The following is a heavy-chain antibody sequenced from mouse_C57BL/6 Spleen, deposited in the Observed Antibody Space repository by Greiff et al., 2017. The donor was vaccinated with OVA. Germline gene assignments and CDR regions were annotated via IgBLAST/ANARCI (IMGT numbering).Heavy chain of an antibody. CDR3: ARTVYYAMDY. J-gene: IGHJ4*01. Sequence: VQLQQSGPELVKPGASVKISCKASGYSFTGYYMNWVKQSPEKSLEWIGEINPSTGGTTYNQKFKAKATLTVDKSSNTAYMQLKSLTSEDSAVYYCARTVYYAMDYWGQGTSVTVSS. CDR1: GYSFTGYY. V-gene: IGHV1-42*01. CDR2: INPSTGGT.